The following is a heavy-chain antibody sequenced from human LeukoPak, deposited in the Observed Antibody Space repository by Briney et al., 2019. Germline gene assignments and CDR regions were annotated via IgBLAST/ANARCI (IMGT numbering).Heavy chain of an antibody. Sequence: ASVKVSCEASGGFFSTYAVSWVRQAPGQGLEWMGRIYPMLGVDNYAQRFQGRVTITADKSTGTAYMELNSLTSEDTAVYYCAREGSGTSSPMAYWGQGTLVTVSS. J-gene: IGHJ4*02. CDR1: GGFFSTYA. V-gene: IGHV1-69*04. D-gene: IGHD1-14*01. CDR3: AREGSGTSSPMAY. CDR2: IYPMLGVD.